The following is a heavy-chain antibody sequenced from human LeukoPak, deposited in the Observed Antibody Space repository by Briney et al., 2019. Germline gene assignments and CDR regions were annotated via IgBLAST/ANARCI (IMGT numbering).Heavy chain of an antibody. J-gene: IGHJ3*01. CDR3: ARGWQGSAASRALSE. D-gene: IGHD2-2*01. Sequence: ASVKVSCHVVGYTFTIVSMDWVRQAPGQGLEWMGWINPDSGGTNYAQMFQGRVTMTRDTSIRTAYMELSRLTSDDTAVYYCARGWQGSAASRALSEWGQRTMVTVSS. V-gene: IGHV1-2*02. CDR2: INPDSGGT. CDR1: GYTFTIVS.